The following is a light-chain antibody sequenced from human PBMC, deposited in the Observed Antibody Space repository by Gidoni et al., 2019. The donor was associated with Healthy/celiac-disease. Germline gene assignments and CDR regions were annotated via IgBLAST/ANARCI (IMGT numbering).Light chain of an antibody. CDR2: QDS. Sequence: SYELTQPPSVSVSPGQTASITCSGDKLGDKYACWYQQKPGQSPVLVLYQDSKRPSGIPERFSGSNSGNTATLTISGTQAMDEADYYCQAWDSRVFGGGTKLTVL. CDR3: QAWDSRV. CDR1: KLGDKY. V-gene: IGLV3-1*01. J-gene: IGLJ2*01.